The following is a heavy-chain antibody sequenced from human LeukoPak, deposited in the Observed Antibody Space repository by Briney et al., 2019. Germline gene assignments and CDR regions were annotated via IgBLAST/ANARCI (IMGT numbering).Heavy chain of an antibody. CDR1: GLTFSTYW. Sequence: GRCLRLSCAASGLTFSTYWTRCVRQVPGNWRVWVARINGDGTSTRYADSVKGRFTISRDNAKNTLYLQMNSLRAEDTAVYSCARELVVRAGGYFDNWGQGTLVTVSS. V-gene: IGHV3-74*01. J-gene: IGHJ4*02. CDR3: ARELVVRAGGYFDN. CDR2: INGDGTST. D-gene: IGHD2-2*01.